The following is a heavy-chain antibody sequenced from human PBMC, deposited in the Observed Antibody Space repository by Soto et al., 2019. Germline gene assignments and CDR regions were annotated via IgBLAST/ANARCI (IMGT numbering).Heavy chain of an antibody. V-gene: IGHV4-59*13. CDR2: VYYTGRP. Sequence: PSETLSLTCTASGVSISRYSRQWVRQPPGKELEWMGYVYYTGRPTYSPSSRSRVTISVDTSKKQLFLNHNTATRPDTAVDFCGRGSYSGVDALGFWGQGTQVTVSS. J-gene: IGHJ4*02. CDR1: GVSISRYS. D-gene: IGHD1-26*01. CDR3: GRGSYSGVDALGF.